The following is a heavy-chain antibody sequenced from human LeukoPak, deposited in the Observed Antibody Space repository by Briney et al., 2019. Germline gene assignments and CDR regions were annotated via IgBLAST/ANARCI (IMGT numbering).Heavy chain of an antibody. CDR1: GYTFTSYG. Sequence: GASVKVSCTASGYTFTSYGISWVRQAPGQGLEWMGWISAYNGNANYAQKLQGRVTMTTDTSTSTAYMELRSLRSDDTAVYYCARTRFGELFDYWGQGTLVTVSS. D-gene: IGHD3-10*01. CDR3: ARTRFGELFDY. J-gene: IGHJ4*02. V-gene: IGHV1-18*01. CDR2: ISAYNGNA.